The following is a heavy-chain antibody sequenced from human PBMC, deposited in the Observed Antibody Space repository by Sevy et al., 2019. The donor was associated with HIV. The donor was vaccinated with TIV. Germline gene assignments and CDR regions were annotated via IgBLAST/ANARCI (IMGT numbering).Heavy chain of an antibody. D-gene: IGHD6-13*01. CDR2: IWYDGSNK. CDR1: GFTFSSYG. V-gene: IGHV3-33*01. J-gene: IGHJ5*02. Sequence: GGSLRLSCAASGFTFSSYGMHWVRQAPGKGLEWVAVIWYDGSNKYYADSVKGRFTISRDNSKNTLYLQMNSLRAEDTDVYYCARATYSSSWNDNWFDPWGQGTLVTVSS. CDR3: ARATYSSSWNDNWFDP.